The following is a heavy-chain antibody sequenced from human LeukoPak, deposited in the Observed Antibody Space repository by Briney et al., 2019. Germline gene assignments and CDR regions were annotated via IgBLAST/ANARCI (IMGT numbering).Heavy chain of an antibody. D-gene: IGHD1-26*01. Sequence: GASVKLSCKASRYTFTGYYMHWVRQAPGQGLEWMGWINPNSGGTNYAQKFQGRVTMTRDTSISTAYMELGRLRSDDTAVYYCAVVGDTRMDYFDYWGQGTLVTVSS. CDR1: RYTFTGYY. V-gene: IGHV1-2*02. CDR2: INPNSGGT. CDR3: AVVGDTRMDYFDY. J-gene: IGHJ4*02.